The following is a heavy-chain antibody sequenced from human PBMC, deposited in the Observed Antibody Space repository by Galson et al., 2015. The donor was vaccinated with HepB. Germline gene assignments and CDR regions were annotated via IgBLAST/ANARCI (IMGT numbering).Heavy chain of an antibody. CDR3: ANTNPYYYEDHDAFDI. CDR2: ISYDGSNK. V-gene: IGHV3-30-3*01. D-gene: IGHD3-22*01. J-gene: IGHJ3*02. Sequence: SLRLSCAASGFTFSSYAMHWVRQAPGKGLEWVAVISYDGSNKYYADSVKGRFTISRDNSKNTLYLQMNSLRAEDTAVYYCANTNPYYYEDHDAFDIWGQGTMVTVSS. CDR1: GFTFSSYA.